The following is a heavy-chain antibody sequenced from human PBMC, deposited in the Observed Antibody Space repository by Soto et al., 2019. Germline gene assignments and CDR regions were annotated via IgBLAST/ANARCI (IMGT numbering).Heavy chain of an antibody. V-gene: IGHV3-30*18. J-gene: IGHJ4*02. CDR2: MSYDGSRQ. CDR1: GSSLINYD. D-gene: IGHD6-6*01. Sequence: QVQLVESGGGVVQPGRSLRLSCAASGSSLINYDMHWVRQAPGKGLEWVAVMSYDGSRQFYADSVRGRFSVSRDISKSALYLQMSSLRIEDTAIYYCAKGAWYGSSSSSDSWGQGTHVTVCS. CDR3: AKGAWYGSSSSSDS.